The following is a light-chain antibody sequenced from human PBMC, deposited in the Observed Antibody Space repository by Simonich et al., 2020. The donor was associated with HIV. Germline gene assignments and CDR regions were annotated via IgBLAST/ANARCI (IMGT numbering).Light chain of an antibody. CDR1: QSVLYSSNHQNY. Sequence: DIVMTQSPDSLAVSLGERATINCKSSQSVLYSSNHQNYLAWYQQKPGQPPKLLIYWASTRESGVPDRFSASGSGTDFTLTISSLQAEDVAVYYCQQYYSTPPTFGQGTKVEIK. V-gene: IGKV4-1*01. CDR3: QQYYSTPPT. CDR2: WAS. J-gene: IGKJ1*01.